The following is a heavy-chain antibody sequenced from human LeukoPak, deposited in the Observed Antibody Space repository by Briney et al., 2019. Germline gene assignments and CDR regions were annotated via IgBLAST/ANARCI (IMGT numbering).Heavy chain of an antibody. CDR2: ISSSGSTI. CDR1: GFTFSSFE. V-gene: IGHV3-48*03. CDR3: VRGSSGTVVRGVSWAWFDP. J-gene: IGHJ5*02. Sequence: PGGSLRLSCAASGFTFSSFEMNWVRQAPGKGLEWVSYISSSGSTIYFADSVKGRFTTSRDNAKNSLYLQMNSLRADDTAVYYCVRGSSGTVVRGVSWAWFDPWGQGTLVSVSS. D-gene: IGHD3-10*01.